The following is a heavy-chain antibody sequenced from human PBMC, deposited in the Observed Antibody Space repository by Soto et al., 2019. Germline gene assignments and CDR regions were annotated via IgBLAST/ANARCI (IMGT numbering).Heavy chain of an antibody. CDR3: ARYYYDSSGYYECDY. Sequence: QVQLVQSGAEVKKPGASVKVSCKASGYTFTSYAMHWVRQAPGQRLEWMGWINAGNGNTKYSQKFQGRVTITRDTTASTAYMELSSLRSEDTAVDYCARYYYDSSGYYECDYWGQGTLVTVSS. J-gene: IGHJ4*02. CDR2: INAGNGNT. D-gene: IGHD3-22*01. CDR1: GYTFTSYA. V-gene: IGHV1-3*01.